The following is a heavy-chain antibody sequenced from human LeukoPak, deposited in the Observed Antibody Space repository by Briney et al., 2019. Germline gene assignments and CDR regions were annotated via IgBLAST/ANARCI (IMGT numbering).Heavy chain of an antibody. J-gene: IGHJ4*02. CDR3: ARDLNVVPAATPFFDY. CDR2: ISSSSSYI. CDR1: GFTFSSYS. V-gene: IGHV3-21*01. D-gene: IGHD2-2*01. Sequence: KPGGSLRLSCAASGFTFSSYSMNWVRQAPGKGLEWVSSISSSSSYIYYADSVKGRFTISRDNAKNSLYLQMNSLRAEDTAVYHCARDLNVVPAATPFFDYWGQGTLVTVSS.